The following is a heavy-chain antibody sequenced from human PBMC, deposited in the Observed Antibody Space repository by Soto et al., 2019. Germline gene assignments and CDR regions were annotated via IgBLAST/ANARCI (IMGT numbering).Heavy chain of an antibody. Sequence: SVKVSCTASGGTFSSYAISWVRQAPGQGLEWMGGIIPIFGTASYAQKFQGRVTITADESTSTAYMELSSLRSEDTAVYYCATGGYSGYVWGQGTLVTVSS. CDR2: IIPIFGTA. CDR1: GGTFSSYA. J-gene: IGHJ4*02. D-gene: IGHD5-12*01. CDR3: ATGGYSGYV. V-gene: IGHV1-69*13.